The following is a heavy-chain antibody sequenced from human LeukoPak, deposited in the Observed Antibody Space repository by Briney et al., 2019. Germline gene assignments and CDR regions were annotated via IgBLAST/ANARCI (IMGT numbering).Heavy chain of an antibody. CDR3: AKIWRERTYYYYMDV. V-gene: IGHV3-23*01. Sequence: TGGSLRLSCAASGFTFSSYAMSWVRQAPGKGLEWVSAISGSGGSTYYADSVKGRFTISRDNSKNTLYLQMNSLRAEDTAVYYCAKIWRERTYYYYMDVWGKGTTVTVSS. D-gene: IGHD1-1*01. CDR2: ISGSGGST. J-gene: IGHJ6*03. CDR1: GFTFSSYA.